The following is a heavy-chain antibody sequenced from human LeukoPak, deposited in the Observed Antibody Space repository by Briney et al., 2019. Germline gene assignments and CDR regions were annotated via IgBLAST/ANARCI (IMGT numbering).Heavy chain of an antibody. V-gene: IGHV3-7*04. CDR2: IKQDGSEN. J-gene: IGHJ3*01. D-gene: IGHD6-19*01. Sequence: GGSLRLSCEVSGFTFSSNWMSWVRQAPGKGLEWVANIKQDGSENYYVDSVKGRFTISRDNARNSLYLQMNSLRAEDTAVYYCARISGGWSRGAFGVWGQGTMVTVSS. CDR3: ARISGGWSRGAFGV. CDR1: GFTFSSNW.